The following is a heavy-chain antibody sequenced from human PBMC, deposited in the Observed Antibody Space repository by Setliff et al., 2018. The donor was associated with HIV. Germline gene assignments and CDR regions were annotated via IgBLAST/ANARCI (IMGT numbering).Heavy chain of an antibody. CDR3: AKELAASGLGYFDS. CDR2: ILSTGERT. V-gene: IGHV3-23*01. D-gene: IGHD3-22*01. CDR1: GFTFSNYA. Sequence: GESLKISCAASGFTFSNYAMSWVRQAPGEGLEWVSAILSTGERTFYADSAKGRFTISRDNSKNTVHLQMNSLRAEDTAEYYCAKELAASGLGYFDSWGRGILVTVSS. J-gene: IGHJ4*02.